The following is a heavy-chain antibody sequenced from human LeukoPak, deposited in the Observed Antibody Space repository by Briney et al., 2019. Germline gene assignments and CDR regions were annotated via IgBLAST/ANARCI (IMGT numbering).Heavy chain of an antibody. D-gene: IGHD1-26*01. Sequence: ASVKVSCKASGYTFTGYYMHWVRQAPGQGLEWMGWISAYNGNTNYAQKLQGRVTMTTDTSTSTAYMELRSLRSDDTAVYYCASITPYSGSLGGWGQGTLVTVSS. CDR3: ASITPYSGSLGG. CDR1: GYTFTGYY. CDR2: ISAYNGNT. J-gene: IGHJ4*02. V-gene: IGHV1-18*04.